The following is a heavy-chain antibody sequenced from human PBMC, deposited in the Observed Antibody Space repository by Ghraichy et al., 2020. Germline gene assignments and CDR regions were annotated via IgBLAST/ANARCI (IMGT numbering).Heavy chain of an antibody. J-gene: IGHJ4*02. CDR2: IQLNGPTK. CDR1: EFTSNSYG. CDR3: VKGIGHQSGWARFDI. V-gene: IGHV3-30*02. Sequence: GGSLRLSCEVSEFTSNSYGMHWVRQAPGKGLEWVAFIQLNGPTKYYRDSVRGRFTISRDSSKNTLYLQMNNLRTEDTAVYHCVKGIGHQSGWARFDIWGQGTLVVVSS. D-gene: IGHD3-22*01.